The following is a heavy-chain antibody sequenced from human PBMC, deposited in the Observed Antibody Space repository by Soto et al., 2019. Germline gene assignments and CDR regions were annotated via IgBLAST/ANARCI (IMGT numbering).Heavy chain of an antibody. CDR1: GFTFSSSA. Sequence: EEQLLESGGGLVQPGESLRLSCAASGFTFSSSAMNWVRQTPGKGLEWVSLISDSGDRTHYADSVRGRLSISRDNSKNTLYLQMYSLRAEDTAVYYCAKSLNINWKNWFDPWGQGTLVTVSS. CDR3: AKSLNINWKNWFDP. J-gene: IGHJ5*02. D-gene: IGHD1-1*01. CDR2: ISDSGDRT. V-gene: IGHV3-23*01.